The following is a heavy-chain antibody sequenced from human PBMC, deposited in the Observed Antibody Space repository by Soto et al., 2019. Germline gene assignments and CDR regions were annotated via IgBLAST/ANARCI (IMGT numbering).Heavy chain of an antibody. Sequence: SETLYLTCTVSGGSIISGDYYWSWIRQTPGKGLEWIGYIYYSGDTNYNPSLKSRVIISVDTSKNQFSLKLSSVTAADTAVYYCARAPRGNYGYPSYFDYWGQGTLVTVSS. J-gene: IGHJ4*02. CDR2: IYYSGDT. CDR3: ARAPRGNYGYPSYFDY. D-gene: IGHD3-10*01. V-gene: IGHV4-30-4*01. CDR1: GGSIISGDYY.